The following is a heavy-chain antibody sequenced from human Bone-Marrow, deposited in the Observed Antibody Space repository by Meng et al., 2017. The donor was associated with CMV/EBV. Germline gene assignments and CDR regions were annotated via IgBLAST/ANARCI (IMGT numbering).Heavy chain of an antibody. CDR1: GGSISSSSYY. V-gene: IGHV4-39*07. CDR2: IYYSGST. J-gene: IGHJ3*02. Sequence: GSLRLSCTVPGGSISSSSYYWGWIRQPPGKGLEWIGSIYYSGSTYYNPSLKSRVTISVDTSKNQFSLKLSSVTAADTAVYYCARARAAFDIWGQGTMVTVSS. CDR3: ARARAAFDI.